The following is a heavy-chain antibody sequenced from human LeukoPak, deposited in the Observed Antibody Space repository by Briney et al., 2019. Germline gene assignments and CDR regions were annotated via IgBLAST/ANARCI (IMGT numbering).Heavy chain of an antibody. CDR2: LYYNRGA. Sequence: SQTLSLTCTVSGGSISGYYWSWSRQAPGEGVEWIGNLYYNRGAWYKSSLKSRVTTSVDTSKNEFSLKLSSVTAADTAVYYCARWSDCGGDCHILDHWGQGILVTVAS. CDR1: GGSISGYY. V-gene: IGHV4-59*01. D-gene: IGHD2-21*02. CDR3: ARWSDCGGDCHILDH. J-gene: IGHJ4*02.